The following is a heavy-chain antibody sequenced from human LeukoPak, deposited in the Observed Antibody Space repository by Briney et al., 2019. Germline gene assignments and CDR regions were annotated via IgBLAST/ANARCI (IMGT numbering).Heavy chain of an antibody. V-gene: IGHV3-21*01. D-gene: IGHD3-10*01. Sequence: GGSLRLSCAASGFTFSSYSMNWVRQAPGKGLEWVSSISSSSSYIYYADSVKGRFTISRDNAKNSLYLQMNSLRAEDTAVYYCASDGLLWDAFDIWGQGTMVTVSS. J-gene: IGHJ3*02. CDR2: ISSSSSYI. CDR1: GFTFSSYS. CDR3: ASDGLLWDAFDI.